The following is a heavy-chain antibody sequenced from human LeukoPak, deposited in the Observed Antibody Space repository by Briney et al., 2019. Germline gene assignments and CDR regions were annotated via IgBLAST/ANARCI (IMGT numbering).Heavy chain of an antibody. V-gene: IGHV1-18*01. Sequence: ASVKVSCKASGYTFTSYGISWVRQAPGQGLEWMGWISAYNGNTNYAQKFQGRVTITADESTSTAYMELSSLRSEDTAVYYCARETATGHRNWFDPWGQGTLVTVSS. D-gene: IGHD2-8*02. J-gene: IGHJ5*02. CDR2: ISAYNGNT. CDR3: ARETATGHRNWFDP. CDR1: GYTFTSYG.